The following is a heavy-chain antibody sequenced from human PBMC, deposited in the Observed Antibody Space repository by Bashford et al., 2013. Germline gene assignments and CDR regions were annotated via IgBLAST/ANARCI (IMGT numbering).Heavy chain of an antibody. CDR1: GYTFTIYG. CDR3: ARESGGXVPLTTFFDY. CDR2: ISAYNGNK. D-gene: IGHD3-10*01. V-gene: IGHV1-18*01. J-gene: IGHJ4*02. Sequence: ASVKVSCKASGYTFTIYGISWVRQAPGQGLEWMGWISAYNGNKDYAQKLQGRVTMTTDTSTSTAYMELRSLRSGDTAVYYCARESGGXVPLTTFFDYVGPGNLGHRLL.